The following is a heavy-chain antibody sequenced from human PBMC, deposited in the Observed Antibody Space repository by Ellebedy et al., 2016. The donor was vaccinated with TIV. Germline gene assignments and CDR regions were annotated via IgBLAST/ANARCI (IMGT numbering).Heavy chain of an antibody. Sequence: PGGSLRLSCKGSGYRFSNYWIGWVRQMPGQGLEWMGIVYPDDSDTRYSPSFQGQVTISVDKSISTAYLQWSGLKASDTAIYYCARQDYGMDVWGQGTTVTVSS. V-gene: IGHV5-51*01. J-gene: IGHJ6*02. CDR1: GYRFSNYW. CDR3: ARQDYGMDV. CDR2: VYPDDSDT.